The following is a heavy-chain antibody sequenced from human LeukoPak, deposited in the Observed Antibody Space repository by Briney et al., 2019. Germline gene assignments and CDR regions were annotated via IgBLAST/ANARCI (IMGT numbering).Heavy chain of an antibody. CDR1: GGSISSHY. D-gene: IGHD3-22*01. CDR3: ARGGYYDSSGYLDY. V-gene: IGHV4-59*11. J-gene: IGHJ4*02. CDR2: IYYSGST. Sequence: PSETLSLTCTVSGGSISSHYWSWIRQPPGKGLEWIGYIYYSGSTNYNPSLKSRVTISVDTSKNQFSLKLSSVTAADTAVYYCARGGYYDSSGYLDYWGQGTLVTVSS.